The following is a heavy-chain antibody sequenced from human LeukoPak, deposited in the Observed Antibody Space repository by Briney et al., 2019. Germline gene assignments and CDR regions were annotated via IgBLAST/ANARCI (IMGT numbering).Heavy chain of an antibody. V-gene: IGHV3-21*01. J-gene: IGHJ3*02. D-gene: IGHD3-10*01. CDR2: ISSSSSYI. CDR3: ARLGGDAFDI. Sequence: GGSLRLSCAASGFTFSSYSMNWVRQAPGKGLEWVSSISSSSSYIYYADSVKGRFTISRDNAKHSLYLQMNSLRAEDTAVYYCARLGGDAFDIWGQGTMVTVSS. CDR1: GFTFSSYS.